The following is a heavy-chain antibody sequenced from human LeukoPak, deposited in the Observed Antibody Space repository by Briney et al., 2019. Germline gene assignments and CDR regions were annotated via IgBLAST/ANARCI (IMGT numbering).Heavy chain of an antibody. Sequence: SETLSLTCTVSGGSISSSSYYWGWIRQPPGKGLEWIGSIYYSGSTYYNPSLKSRVTISVDTSKNQFSLKLSSVTAADTAVYYCARHPRLAPRFWSGSLDWFDPWGQGTLVTVSS. CDR3: ARHPRLAPRFWSGSLDWFDP. J-gene: IGHJ5*02. V-gene: IGHV4-39*01. CDR2: IYYSGST. D-gene: IGHD3-3*01. CDR1: GGSISSSSYY.